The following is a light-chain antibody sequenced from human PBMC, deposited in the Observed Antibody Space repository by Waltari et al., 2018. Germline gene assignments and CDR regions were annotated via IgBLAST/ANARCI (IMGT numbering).Light chain of an antibody. CDR3: QQRRNWPLT. J-gene: IGKJ4*01. Sequence: EIVLTQSPDILSFSQRERATLSCRASQSVGTYLAWYQQRPGQSPRLLIYDASYRATGIPARFSGSGSETDFTLTISSLQPEDFAVYYCQQRRNWPLTFGGGTRVQI. CDR2: DAS. CDR1: QSVGTY. V-gene: IGKV3-11*01.